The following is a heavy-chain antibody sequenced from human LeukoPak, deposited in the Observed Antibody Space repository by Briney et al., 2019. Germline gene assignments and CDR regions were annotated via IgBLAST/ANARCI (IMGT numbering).Heavy chain of an antibody. D-gene: IGHD2-2*02. V-gene: IGHV4-38-2*02. CDR3: ARDSTYCSSTSCYKDFDY. CDR2: IYHSGST. J-gene: IGHJ4*02. CDR1: GYSISSGYY. Sequence: SETLSLTCTVSGYSISSGYYWGWIRQPPGKRLEWIGSIYHSGSTYYNPSLKSRVTISVDTSKNQFSLKLSSVTAADTAVYYCARDSTYCSSTSCYKDFDYWGQGTLVTVSS.